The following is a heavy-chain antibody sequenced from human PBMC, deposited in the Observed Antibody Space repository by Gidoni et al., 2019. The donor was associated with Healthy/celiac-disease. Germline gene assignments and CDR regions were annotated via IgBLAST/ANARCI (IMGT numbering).Heavy chain of an antibody. D-gene: IGHD3-10*01. V-gene: IGHV1-69*04. CDR3: ARGGPYGSGSYFDY. Sequence: QVQLVQSGAEVKKPGSSVKVSCKASGGNFSSYAISWVRQAPGQGLEWMGRIIPILGIANYAQKFQGRVTITADKSTSTAYMELSSLRSEDTAVYYCARGGPYGSGSYFDYWGQGTLVTVSS. CDR2: IIPILGIA. J-gene: IGHJ4*02. CDR1: GGNFSSYA.